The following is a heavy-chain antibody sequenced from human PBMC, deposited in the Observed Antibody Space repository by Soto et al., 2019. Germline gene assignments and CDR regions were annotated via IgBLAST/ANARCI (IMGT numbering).Heavy chain of an antibody. Sequence: QLQLQESGPGLVKPSETLSLTCTVSGGSISSSSYYWGWIRQPPGKGLEWIGSIYYSGSTYYNPSLKSRVTISVDTSKNQFSLKLSSVTAADTAVYYCASVLRYFDWLSPYFDYWGQGTLVTVSS. J-gene: IGHJ4*02. D-gene: IGHD3-9*01. CDR2: IYYSGST. CDR1: GGSISSSSYY. V-gene: IGHV4-39*01. CDR3: ASVLRYFDWLSPYFDY.